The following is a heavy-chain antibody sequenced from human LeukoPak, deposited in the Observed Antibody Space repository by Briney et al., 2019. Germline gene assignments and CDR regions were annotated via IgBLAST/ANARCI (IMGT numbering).Heavy chain of an antibody. CDR3: AKDLNSDDTRGVIDY. J-gene: IGHJ4*02. CDR1: GFTFSNYA. CDR2: ISASGDKT. D-gene: IGHD2-21*01. Sequence: GGSLRLSCAASGFTFSNYAMTWVRQAPGKGLEWVSSISASGDKTFYADSVKGRFTISRDNSRDTLYVQMNSLRVEDTAIYYCAKDLNSDDTRGVIDYWGQGTLVTVSS. V-gene: IGHV3-23*01.